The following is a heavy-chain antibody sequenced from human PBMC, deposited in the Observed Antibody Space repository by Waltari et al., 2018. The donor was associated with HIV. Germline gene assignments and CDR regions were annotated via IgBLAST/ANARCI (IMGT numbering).Heavy chain of an antibody. J-gene: IGHJ6*02. CDR3: ARGFPPKIAVARNYGMDV. CDR1: GYTFTSYG. Sequence: QVQLVQSGAEVKKPGASVKVSCKASGYTFTSYGISWVRQAPGQGLEWMGGMSAYNGNTNYAQKLQGRVTMTTDTSTSTADMELRSLRSDDTAVYYWARGFPPKIAVARNYGMDVWGQGTTVTVSS. D-gene: IGHD6-19*01. V-gene: IGHV1-18*01. CDR2: MSAYNGNT.